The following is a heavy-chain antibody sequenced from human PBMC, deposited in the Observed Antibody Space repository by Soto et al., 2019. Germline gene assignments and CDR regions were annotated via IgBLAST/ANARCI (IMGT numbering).Heavy chain of an antibody. V-gene: IGHV3-64D*08. Sequence: PGGSLRLSCSASGFTFSSYAMHWVRQAPGKGLEYVSAISSNGGSTYYADSVKGRFTISRDNSKNTLYLQMSSLRAEDTAVYYCVKSRGNRTWYYGMDVWGQGTTVTVSS. J-gene: IGHJ6*02. CDR2: ISSNGGST. CDR1: GFTFSSYA. CDR3: VKSRGNRTWYYGMDV. D-gene: IGHD2-15*01.